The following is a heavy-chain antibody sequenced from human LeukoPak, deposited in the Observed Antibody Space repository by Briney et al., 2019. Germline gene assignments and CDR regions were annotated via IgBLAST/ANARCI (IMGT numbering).Heavy chain of an antibody. D-gene: IGHD1-26*01. CDR3: ARGSGSYLAEYFQH. CDR1: GGSLSGYY. V-gene: IGHV4-34*01. Sequence: SETLSLTCAVYGGSLSGYYWVWIRQPPGKGLEWIGSIFYSGRTYYNPSLKSRVTISVDTSKNQFSLKLNSVTAADTAVFYCARGSGSYLAEYFQHWGQGTLVTVSS. J-gene: IGHJ1*01. CDR2: IFYSGRT.